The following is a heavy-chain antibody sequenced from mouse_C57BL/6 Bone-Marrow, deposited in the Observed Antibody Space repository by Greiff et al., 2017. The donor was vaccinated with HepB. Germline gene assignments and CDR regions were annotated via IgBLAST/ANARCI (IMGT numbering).Heavy chain of an antibody. Sequence: EVKLVESGGGLVKPGGSLKLSCAASGFTFSSYAMSWVRQTPGKRLEWVATISDGGSYTYYPDNVKGRFTISRDNAKNNLYLQMSHLKSEDTAMYYCARRYGNYGFAYWGQGTLVTVSA. CDR1: GFTFSSYA. V-gene: IGHV5-4*03. CDR2: ISDGGSYT. CDR3: ARRYGNYGFAY. D-gene: IGHD2-1*01. J-gene: IGHJ3*01.